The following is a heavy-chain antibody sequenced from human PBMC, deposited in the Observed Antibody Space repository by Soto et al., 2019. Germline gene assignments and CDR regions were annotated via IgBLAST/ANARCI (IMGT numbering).Heavy chain of an antibody. CDR2: ISYDGSNK. D-gene: IGHD4-17*01. J-gene: IGHJ4*02. V-gene: IGHV3-30-3*01. CDR1: GFTFSSYA. Sequence: QVQLVESGGGVVQPGRSLRLSCAASGFTFSSYAMHWVRQAPGKGLEWVAVISYDGSNKYYADSVKGRFTISRDNSKNTLYLQMNGLIAEDTAVFYCASTVTYFFDYWGQGTLVTVSS. CDR3: ASTVTYFFDY.